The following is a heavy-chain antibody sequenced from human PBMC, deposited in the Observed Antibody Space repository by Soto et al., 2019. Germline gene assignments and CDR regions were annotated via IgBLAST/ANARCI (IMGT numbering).Heavy chain of an antibody. CDR1: GGSISSYY. V-gene: IGHV4-4*07. J-gene: IGHJ3*02. CDR2: IYTSGST. Sequence: SETLSLTCTVSGGSISSYYWSWIRQPAGKGLEWIGRIYTSGSTNYNPSLKSRVTMSVDTSKNQFSLKLSSVTAADTAVYYCARPYCSTGSCYPPHAAFGIWGQGTMVTVSS. D-gene: IGHD2-15*01. CDR3: ARPYCSTGSCYPPHAAFGI.